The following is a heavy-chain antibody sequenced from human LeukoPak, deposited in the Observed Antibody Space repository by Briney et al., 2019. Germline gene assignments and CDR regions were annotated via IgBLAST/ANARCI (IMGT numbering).Heavy chain of an antibody. J-gene: IGHJ4*02. V-gene: IGHV1-46*01. Sequence: GASVKVSCKASGYTFTIYYMHWVRQAPGQGLEWMGIINPSGGSTSYAQKFQGRVTVTRDTSTSTVYMELSSMRSVDTAVYYCARGKRTAHTDGYHYPFPTFDYWGQGNLVTVSS. CDR3: ARGKRTAHTDGYHYPFPTFDY. CDR2: INPSGGST. D-gene: IGHD5-24*01. CDR1: GYTFTIYY.